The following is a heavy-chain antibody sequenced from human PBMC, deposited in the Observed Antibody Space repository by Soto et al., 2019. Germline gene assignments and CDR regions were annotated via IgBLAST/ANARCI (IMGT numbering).Heavy chain of an antibody. Sequence: QVQLVQSGADVRKPGASVKVSCKASGYTFTNYYMHWVRQAPGQGLEWMGVINPSGGDTGFAQKFQGRVTVTRDTSTSTVYMELSSLRSEDTAVYYCASDIEQGVPTWSVPDYWGQGTLVTVSS. D-gene: IGHD2-8*02. CDR2: INPSGGDT. CDR3: ASDIEQGVPTWSVPDY. V-gene: IGHV1-46*03. J-gene: IGHJ4*02. CDR1: GYTFTNYY.